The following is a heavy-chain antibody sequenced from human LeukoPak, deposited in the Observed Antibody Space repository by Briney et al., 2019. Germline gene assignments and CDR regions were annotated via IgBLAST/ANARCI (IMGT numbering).Heavy chain of an antibody. CDR2: IYYSGST. CDR1: GGSISSSSYY. D-gene: IGHD3-22*01. J-gene: IGHJ4*02. CDR3: ASHLLQDSSGYPPYYFDY. Sequence: SETLSLTCAVSGGSISSSSYYWGWIRQPPGKGLEWIGSIYYSGSTYYNPSLKSRVTISVDTSKNQFSLKLSSVTAADTAVYYCASHLLQDSSGYPPYYFDYWGQGTLSPSPQ. V-gene: IGHV4-39*01.